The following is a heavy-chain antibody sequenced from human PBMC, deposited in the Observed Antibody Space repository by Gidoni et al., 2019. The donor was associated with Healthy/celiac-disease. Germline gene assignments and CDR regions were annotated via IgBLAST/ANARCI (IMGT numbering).Heavy chain of an antibody. Sequence: QITLKESGPTLVKPTQTLTLTCTFSGFSLSTSGVGVGWIRQPPGKALEWLALIYWDDDKRYSPSLKSRLTITKDTSKNQVVLTMTNMDPVDTATYYCAHRRGYGDYSDYFDYWGQGTLVTVSS. CDR3: AHRRGYGDYSDYFDY. CDR1: GFSLSTSGVG. V-gene: IGHV2-5*02. CDR2: IYWDDDK. D-gene: IGHD4-17*01. J-gene: IGHJ4*02.